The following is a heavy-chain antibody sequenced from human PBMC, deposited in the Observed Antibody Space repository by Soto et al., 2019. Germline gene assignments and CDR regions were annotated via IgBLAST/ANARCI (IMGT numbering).Heavy chain of an antibody. V-gene: IGHV4-59*01. J-gene: IGHJ4*02. Sequence: SEALSLTCAVSVDSIYNSYWSWIRQPPGKTLEWIGNIYYTGTTTYNPSLESRVNMSVDTSRNQFSLKLNSVDAADTAVYFCAKYRRTAAEGYSLDYWGRGTLVTVSS. CDR2: IYYTGTT. D-gene: IGHD6-13*01. CDR3: AKYRRTAAEGYSLDY. CDR1: VDSIYNSY.